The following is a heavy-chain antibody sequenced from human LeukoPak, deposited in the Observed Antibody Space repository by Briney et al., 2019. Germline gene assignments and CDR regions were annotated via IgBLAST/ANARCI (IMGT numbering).Heavy chain of an antibody. D-gene: IGHD3-22*01. CDR1: GSTFSSYA. CDR3: ARDQGGGYHHFDY. J-gene: IGHJ4*02. V-gene: IGHV3-30-3*01. CDR2: ISYDGSNK. Sequence: GGSLRLSCAASGSTFSSYAMHWVRQAPGKGLEWVAVISYDGSNKYYADSVKGRFTISRDNSKNTLYLQMNSLRAEDTAVYYCARDQGGGYHHFDYWGQGTLVTVSS.